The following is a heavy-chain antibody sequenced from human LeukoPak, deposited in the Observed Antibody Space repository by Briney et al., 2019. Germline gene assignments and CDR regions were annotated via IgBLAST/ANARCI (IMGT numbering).Heavy chain of an antibody. V-gene: IGHV1-2*06. CDR3: ARVFGVSSWYYGY. D-gene: IGHD6-13*01. CDR1: GYTFTGYY. J-gene: IGHJ4*02. Sequence: ASVKVSCKASGYTFTGYYMHWVRQAPGQGLEWMGRINPNSGGTNYAQKFQGRVTMTRDTSISTAYMELSRLRSDDTAVYYCARVFGVSSWYYGYWGQGTLVTVSS. CDR2: INPNSGGT.